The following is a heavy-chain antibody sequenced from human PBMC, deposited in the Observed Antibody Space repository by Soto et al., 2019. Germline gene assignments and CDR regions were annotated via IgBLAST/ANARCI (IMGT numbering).Heavy chain of an antibody. D-gene: IGHD1-26*01. CDR2: IYPGDSDI. V-gene: IGHV5-51*01. J-gene: IGHJ6*02. CDR3: ARSRELGSYHYYGMDD. Sequence: PGESLKISCKGSGYSFATYWIGWVRQMPGKGLEWMGIIYPGDSDIRYHLSFQGQGTISADVSISTDYLQWSSRMASDTAMYFCARSRELGSYHYYGMDDWGRGRRVTVS. CDR1: GYSFATYW.